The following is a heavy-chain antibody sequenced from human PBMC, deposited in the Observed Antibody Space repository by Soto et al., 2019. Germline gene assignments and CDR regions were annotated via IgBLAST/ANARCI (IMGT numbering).Heavy chain of an antibody. Sequence: SETLSLTCTVSGGSISSYYWSWIRQPPGKGLEWIGYIYYSGSTNYNPSLKSRVTISEDTSKNQFSLKLSSVTAADTAVYYCARTFRGVPYYFDYWGQGTLVTVSS. CDR2: IYYSGST. CDR3: ARTFRGVPYYFDY. V-gene: IGHV4-59*01. D-gene: IGHD3-16*01. J-gene: IGHJ4*02. CDR1: GGSISSYY.